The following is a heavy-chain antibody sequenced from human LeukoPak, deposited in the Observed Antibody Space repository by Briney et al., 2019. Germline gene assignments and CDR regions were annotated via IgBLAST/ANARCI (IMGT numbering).Heavy chain of an antibody. Sequence: SEILSLTCTVSGGSISDYYWSWVRQSPGKRLEWIGYIYYSGNTHYNPSLQSRVTISVDTSKNQFSLRLNSVTAADTAVYYCARAGGWYEYGHSTHFDSWGQGTLVTVSS. J-gene: IGHJ4*02. CDR3: ARAGGWYEYGHSTHFDS. V-gene: IGHV4-59*01. CDR2: IYYSGNT. CDR1: GGSISDYY. D-gene: IGHD6-19*01.